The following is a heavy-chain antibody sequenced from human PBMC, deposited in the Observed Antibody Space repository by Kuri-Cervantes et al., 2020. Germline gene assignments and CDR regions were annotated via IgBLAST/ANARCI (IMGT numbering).Heavy chain of an antibody. V-gene: IGHV1-69*06. Sequence: SVKVSCKASGYTFTGYYMHWVRQAPGQGLEWMGGIIPIFGTASYAQKFQGRVTITADKSTGTAYMELSSLRSEDTAVYYCARDGGWLPPFIKAYYYYMDVWGKGTTVTVSS. D-gene: IGHD5-12*01. CDR1: GYTFTGYY. CDR3: ARDGGWLPPFIKAYYYYMDV. J-gene: IGHJ6*03. CDR2: IIPIFGTA.